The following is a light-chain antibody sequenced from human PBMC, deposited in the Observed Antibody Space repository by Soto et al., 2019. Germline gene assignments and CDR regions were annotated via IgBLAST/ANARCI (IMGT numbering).Light chain of an antibody. J-gene: IGKJ1*01. CDR1: HGVTRG. V-gene: IGKV1-5*01. CDR2: DAS. Sequence: DIQMTQSPSTLCACVGDPATIXCRASHGVTRGCSWYQQKPGKAPKILISDASILENGVPSRFSGTGSATEFTRTISSLQPDDFATYYGQQYDTYSGTFGQGTKVDIK. CDR3: QQYDTYSGT.